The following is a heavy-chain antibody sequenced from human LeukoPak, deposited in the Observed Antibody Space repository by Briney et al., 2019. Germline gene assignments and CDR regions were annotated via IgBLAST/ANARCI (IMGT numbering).Heavy chain of an antibody. D-gene: IGHD2-2*01. CDR3: ARDLGYCDSTNCGHYYYGMDV. J-gene: IGHJ6*02. CDR1: GFIFSDYY. V-gene: IGHV3-21*01. CDR2: ISSSGTYI. Sequence: PGGSLRLSCAASGFIFSDYYMNWIRQAPGKGLEWVASISSSGTYIYYAESVKGRFTISRDNAENSLFLQMSSLRADDTGVYYCARDLGYCDSTNCGHYYYGMDVWGQGTTVTVSS.